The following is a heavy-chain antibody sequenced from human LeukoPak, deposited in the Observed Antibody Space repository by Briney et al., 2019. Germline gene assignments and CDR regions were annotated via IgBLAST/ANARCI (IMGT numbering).Heavy chain of an antibody. J-gene: IGHJ4*02. CDR2: IYYSGST. CDR3: ARSGWLYDSSGYYYPLDY. V-gene: IGHV4-39*01. CDR1: GGSISSSSYY. D-gene: IGHD3-22*01. Sequence: SESLSLTCTVSGGSISSSSYYWGWIRQPPGKGLEWIGSIYYSGSTYYNPSLKSRVTISVDTSKNQFSLKLSSVTAADTAVYYCARSGWLYDSSGYYYPLDYWGQGTLVTVSS.